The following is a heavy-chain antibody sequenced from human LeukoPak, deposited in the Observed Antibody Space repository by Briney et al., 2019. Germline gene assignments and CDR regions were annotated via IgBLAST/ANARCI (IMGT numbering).Heavy chain of an antibody. CDR2: ISSSGSTI. CDR3: ARGQRAHVEWSSYMDV. Sequence: GGSLRLSCAASGFTFSSYEMNWVRQAPGKGLEWVSYISSSGSTIYYADSVKGRFTISRDNAKNSLYLQMNSLRAEDTAVYYCARGQRAHVEWSSYMDVWGKGTTVTVSS. J-gene: IGHJ6*03. V-gene: IGHV3-48*03. D-gene: IGHD3-3*01. CDR1: GFTFSSYE.